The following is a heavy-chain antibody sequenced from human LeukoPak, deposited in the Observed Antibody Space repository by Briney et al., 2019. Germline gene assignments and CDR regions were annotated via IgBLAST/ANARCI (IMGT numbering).Heavy chain of an antibody. V-gene: IGHV1-46*01. J-gene: IGHJ4*02. Sequence: ASVKVSCKASGYTFTSYYMHWVRQAPGQGLEWRGIINPSGGSTSYAQKFQGRVTMTRDTSTSTVYMELSSLRSEDTAVYYCARDTGELLPFDYWGQGTLVTVSS. CDR2: INPSGGST. CDR3: ARDTGELLPFDY. CDR1: GYTFTSYY. D-gene: IGHD1-26*01.